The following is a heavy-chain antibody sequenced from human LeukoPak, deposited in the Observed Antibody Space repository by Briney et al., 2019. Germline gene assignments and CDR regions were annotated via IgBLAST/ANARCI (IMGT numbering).Heavy chain of an antibody. CDR2: ISSSSSYI. CDR1: GFIFKNAW. Sequence: GGSLRLSCAASGFIFKNAWMNWVRQAPGKGLEWVSSISSSSSYIYYADSVKGRFTISRDNAKNSLYLQMNSLRAEDTAVYYCARSPSYYDILTGYYSVNWFDPWGQGTLVTVSS. CDR3: ARSPSYYDILTGYYSVNWFDP. J-gene: IGHJ5*02. V-gene: IGHV3-21*01. D-gene: IGHD3-9*01.